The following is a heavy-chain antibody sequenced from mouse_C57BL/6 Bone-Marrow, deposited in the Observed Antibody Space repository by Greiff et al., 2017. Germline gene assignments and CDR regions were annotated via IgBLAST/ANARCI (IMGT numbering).Heavy chain of an antibody. Sequence: EVQLQESGPGLVKPSQSLSLTCSVTGYSITSGYYWNWIRQFPGNKLEWMGYISYDGSNNYNPSLKNRISITRDTSKNQFFLKLNSVTTEDTATYYCARGDYGSRGAWFAYWGQGTLVTVSA. D-gene: IGHD1-1*01. V-gene: IGHV3-6*01. CDR2: ISYDGSN. CDR1: GYSITSGYY. CDR3: ARGDYGSRGAWFAY. J-gene: IGHJ3*01.